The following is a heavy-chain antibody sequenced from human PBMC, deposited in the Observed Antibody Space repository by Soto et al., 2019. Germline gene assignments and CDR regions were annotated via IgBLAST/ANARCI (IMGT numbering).Heavy chain of an antibody. CDR3: ARVDTAMVPPARHFDY. CDR1: GGTFSSYA. Sequence: SVKVSCKASGGTFSSYAISWVRQAPGQGLEWMGGIIPIFGTANYAQKFQGRVTITADESTSTAYMELSSLRSEDTAVYYCARVDTAMVPPARHFDYWGQGTLVTVSS. CDR2: IIPIFGTA. V-gene: IGHV1-69*13. J-gene: IGHJ4*02. D-gene: IGHD5-18*01.